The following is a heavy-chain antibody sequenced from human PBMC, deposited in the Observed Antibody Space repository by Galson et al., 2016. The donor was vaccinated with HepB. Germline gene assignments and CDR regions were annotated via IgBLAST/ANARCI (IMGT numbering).Heavy chain of an antibody. CDR2: VSFDGSTK. D-gene: IGHD1-26*01. J-gene: IGHJ4*02. V-gene: IGHV3-30*04. CDR1: GFTFMTYA. Sequence: SLRLSCAASGFTFMTYAVHWVRQAPGKGLEWVAGVSFDGSTKNYADSVKGRFTVSRDNSKNILYLQVNSLRPEDTAFYYCARSGSQYFYYFDYWGQGTLVTVSS. CDR3: ARSGSQYFYYFDY.